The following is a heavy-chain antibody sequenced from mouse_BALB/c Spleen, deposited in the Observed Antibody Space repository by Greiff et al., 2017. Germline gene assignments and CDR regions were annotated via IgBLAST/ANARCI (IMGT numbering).Heavy chain of an antibody. CDR2: IWAGGST. D-gene: IGHD2-3*01. CDR3: ARDRYDGYFDY. J-gene: IGHJ2*01. CDR1: GFSLTSYG. Sequence: VQGVESGPGLVAPSQSLSITCTVSGFSLTSYGVHWVRQPPGKGLEWLGVIWAGGSTNYNSALMSRLSISKDNSKSQVFLKMNSLQTDDTAMYYCARDRYDGYFDYWGQGTTLTVSS. V-gene: IGHV2-9*02.